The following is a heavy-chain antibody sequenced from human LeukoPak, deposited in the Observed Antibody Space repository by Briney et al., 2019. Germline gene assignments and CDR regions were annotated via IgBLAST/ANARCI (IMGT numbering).Heavy chain of an antibody. V-gene: IGHV4-59*01. CDR3: ARDHDYYDSSGYYTSGNAFDI. Sequence: PSETLSLTCTVSGGSISSYYWSWIRQPPGKGLEWIGYIYYSGSTNYNPSLKSRVTISVDTSKNQFSLKLSSVTAADTAVYYCARDHDYYDSSGYYTSGNAFDIWGQGTMVTVSS. CDR1: GGSISSYY. J-gene: IGHJ3*02. D-gene: IGHD3-22*01. CDR2: IYYSGST.